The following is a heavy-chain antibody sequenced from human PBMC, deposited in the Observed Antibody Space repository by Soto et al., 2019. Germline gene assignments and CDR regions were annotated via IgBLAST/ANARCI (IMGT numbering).Heavy chain of an antibody. J-gene: IGHJ6*02. CDR3: ARDDYGDTGGMDV. Sequence: PSETLSLTCAVYGGSFSGYYWSWIRQPPGKGLEWIGEINHSGSTNYNPFLKSRVTISVDTSKNQFSLKLSSVTAADTAVYYCARDDYGDTGGMDVWGQGTTVTVSS. CDR2: INHSGST. D-gene: IGHD4-17*01. V-gene: IGHV4-34*01. CDR1: GGSFSGYY.